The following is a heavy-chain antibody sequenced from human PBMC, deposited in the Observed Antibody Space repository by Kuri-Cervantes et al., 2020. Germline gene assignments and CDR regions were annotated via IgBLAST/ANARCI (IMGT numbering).Heavy chain of an antibody. V-gene: IGHV4-34*01. CDR2: INHSGST. J-gene: IGHJ4*02. D-gene: IGHD6-19*01. CDR1: GGSFSGYY. Sequence: SQTLSLTCAVYGGSFSGYYWSWIRQPPGKGLEWIGEINHSGSTNYNPSLKSRVTISVDTSKNQFSLKLSSVTAADTAVYYCARDTSYSSGWFSWGQGTLVTVSS. CDR3: ARDTSYSSGWFS.